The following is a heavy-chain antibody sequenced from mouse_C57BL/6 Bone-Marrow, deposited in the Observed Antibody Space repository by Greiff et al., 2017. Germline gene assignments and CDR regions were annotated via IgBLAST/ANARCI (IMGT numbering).Heavy chain of an antibody. D-gene: IGHD1-1*01. Sequence: QVQLQQPGAELVKPGASVKLSCKASGYTFTSYWMHWVKPRPGQGLEWIGEIDPSASYTNYTQKFKGKATLTVETYSRTAYMQLSSLTSEDSADYDCANYYNSSYGDYWGQGTTLTVSS. CDR3: ANYYNSSYGDY. CDR2: IDPSASYT. V-gene: IGHV1-50*01. CDR1: GYTFTSYW. J-gene: IGHJ2*01.